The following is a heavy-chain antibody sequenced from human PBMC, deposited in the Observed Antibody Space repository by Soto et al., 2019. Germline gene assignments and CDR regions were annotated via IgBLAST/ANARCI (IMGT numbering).Heavy chain of an antibody. CDR2: IYWDDDK. Sequence: QITLKESGPTLVKPTQTLTLTCTFSGFSLSSTRMAVGWIRQPPGKALEWLALIYWDDDKRYSPFLKSRVTITKDTSKNQVVLTMSNMVPVETARYYCAHIVVAGLGYYLDYWGQGTLVTVSS. CDR3: AHIVVAGLGYYLDY. J-gene: IGHJ4*02. D-gene: IGHD6-19*01. CDR1: GFSLSSTRMA. V-gene: IGHV2-5*02.